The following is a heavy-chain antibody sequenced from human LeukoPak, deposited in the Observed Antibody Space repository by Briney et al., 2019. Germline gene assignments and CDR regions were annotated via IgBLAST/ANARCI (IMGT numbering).Heavy chain of an antibody. CDR3: ARDYSTPGNFDY. D-gene: IGHD6-13*01. Sequence: GGSLRLSCAASGFTFSSYSMNWVRQAPGKGLEWVSSISSSSSYIYYADSVKGRFTISRDNAKNSLYLRMNGLRAEDTAVYYCARDYSTPGNFDYWGQGTLVTVSS. J-gene: IGHJ4*02. CDR2: ISSSSSYI. V-gene: IGHV3-21*01. CDR1: GFTFSSYS.